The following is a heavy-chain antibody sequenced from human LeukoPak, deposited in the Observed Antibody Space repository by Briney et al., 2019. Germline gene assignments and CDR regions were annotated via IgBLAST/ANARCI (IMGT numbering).Heavy chain of an antibody. D-gene: IGHD2-21*01. V-gene: IGHV3-23*01. CDR1: GFTFSSYA. J-gene: IGHJ4*02. CDR3: AKDMRVAKRSALFDY. Sequence: GGSLRLSCAASGFTFSSYAMSWVRQAPGKGLERVSAISGSGGSTYYADSVKGRFTISRDNSKNTLYLQMNSLRAEDTAVYYCAKDMRVAKRSALFDYWGQGTLVTVSS. CDR2: ISGSGGST.